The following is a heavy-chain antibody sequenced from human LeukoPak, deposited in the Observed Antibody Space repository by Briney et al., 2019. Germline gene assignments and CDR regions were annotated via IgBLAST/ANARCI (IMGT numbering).Heavy chain of an antibody. J-gene: IGHJ6*03. CDR3: ARVGYRFSINDWSRIGLGAYPTKYYYYMDV. D-gene: IGHD5-18*01. Sequence: SETLSLTCTVSGGSISSSSYYWGWIRQPPGKGLEWIGSIYYSGSTYYNPSLKSRVTISVDTSKNQFSLKVSSVTAADTAVYYCARVGYRFSINDWSRIGLGAYPTKYYYYMDVWGKGTTVTVSS. V-gene: IGHV4-39*07. CDR1: GGSISSSSYY. CDR2: IYYSGST.